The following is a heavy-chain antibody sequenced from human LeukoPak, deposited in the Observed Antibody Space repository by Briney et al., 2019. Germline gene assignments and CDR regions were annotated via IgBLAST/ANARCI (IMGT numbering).Heavy chain of an antibody. D-gene: IGHD3-22*01. CDR3: ASQRDYYESSGYYPESN. Sequence: SETLSLTCTVSGGSISSGDYYWSWIRQPPGKGLEWIGYFYDSGSTYYNPSLKSRVTITVDTSKNQFSLKLSSVTAADTAVYYCASQRDYYESSGYYPESNWGQGTLVTVPS. CDR1: GGSISSGDYY. J-gene: IGHJ4*02. V-gene: IGHV4-30-4*01. CDR2: FYDSGST.